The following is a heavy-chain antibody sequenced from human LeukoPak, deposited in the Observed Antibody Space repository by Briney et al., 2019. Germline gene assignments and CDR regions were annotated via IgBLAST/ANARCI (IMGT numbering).Heavy chain of an antibody. J-gene: IGHJ4*02. D-gene: IGHD5-12*01. V-gene: IGHV4-34*01. CDR2: INHSGST. Sequence: SETLSLTCAVYGGSFSGYYWSWIRQPPGKGLEWIGEINHSGSTNYNPSLKSRVTISVDTSKNQFSLKLSSVTAADTAVYYCARDSRGGYNGLWGQGTLVTVSS. CDR3: ARDSRGGYNGL. CDR1: GGSFSGYY.